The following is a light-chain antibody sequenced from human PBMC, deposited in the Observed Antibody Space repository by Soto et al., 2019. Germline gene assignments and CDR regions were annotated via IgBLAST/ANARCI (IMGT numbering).Light chain of an antibody. J-gene: IGKJ4*01. Sequence: TLSLSPGERATLSCRASQGVSSHLAWYQQKTGQAPRLLIYDASNRATGIPARFSGSGPGTDFTLTISSLEPEDFAVYYCQQRSNWQLTFGGGTKVDIK. CDR3: QQRSNWQLT. CDR2: DAS. V-gene: IGKV3D-11*01. CDR1: QGVSSH.